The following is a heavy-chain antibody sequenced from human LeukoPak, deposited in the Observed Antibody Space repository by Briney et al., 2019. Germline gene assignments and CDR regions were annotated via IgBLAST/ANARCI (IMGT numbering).Heavy chain of an antibody. D-gene: IGHD3-10*01. J-gene: IGHJ4*02. CDR3: AKDPGITMVRSDY. CDR1: GFTFSSYA. CDR2: ISGSGGST. Sequence: GGSLRLSCAASGFTFSSYAMSWVRQAPGKGLEWVSAISGSGGSTYYADSVKGRFTISRDNSKNTLYLQMNSLRAEDTAVYYRAKDPGITMVRSDYWGQGTLVTVSS. V-gene: IGHV3-23*01.